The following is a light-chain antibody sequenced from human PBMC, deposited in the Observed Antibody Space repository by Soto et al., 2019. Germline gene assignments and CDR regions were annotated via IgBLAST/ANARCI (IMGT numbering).Light chain of an antibody. V-gene: IGKV3-11*01. CDR3: QQRSNWPPEIT. J-gene: IGKJ5*01. Sequence: EVVLIQSPATLSLSPGEGATLSCRASQSVSNSLAWYQQNPGQAPRLLIYDASKRATGIPARFSGSGSGTDFTLTISSLEPEDFAVYYCQQRSNWPPEITFGQGTRLEIK. CDR2: DAS. CDR1: QSVSNS.